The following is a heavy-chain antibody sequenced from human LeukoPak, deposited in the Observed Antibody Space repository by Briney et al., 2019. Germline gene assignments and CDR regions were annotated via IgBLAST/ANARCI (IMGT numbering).Heavy chain of an antibody. Sequence: GGSLRLSCAASGFTFSSYGVHWVRQAPGKGLEWVAVIWYDGSNKYYADSVKGRFTISRDNSKNTLYLQMNSLRAEDTAVYYCARKDRGYSYGNSDWGQGTLVTVSS. J-gene: IGHJ4*02. V-gene: IGHV3-33*01. CDR1: GFTFSSYG. CDR3: ARKDRGYSYGNSD. CDR2: IWYDGSNK. D-gene: IGHD5-18*01.